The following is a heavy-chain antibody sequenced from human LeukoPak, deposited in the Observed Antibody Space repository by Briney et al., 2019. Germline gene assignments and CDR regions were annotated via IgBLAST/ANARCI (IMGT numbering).Heavy chain of an antibody. CDR3: ARHPSPQQLVLLGAFDI. CDR1: GYTFTSYD. CDR2: MNPNSGNA. Sequence: GASVKVSCKASGYTFTSYDINWVRQATGQGLEWMGWMNPNSGNAGYAQKFQGRVTMTRNTSISTAYMELSSLRSEDTAVYYCARHPSPQQLVLLGAFDIWGQGTMVTVSS. D-gene: IGHD6-13*01. J-gene: IGHJ3*02. V-gene: IGHV1-8*01.